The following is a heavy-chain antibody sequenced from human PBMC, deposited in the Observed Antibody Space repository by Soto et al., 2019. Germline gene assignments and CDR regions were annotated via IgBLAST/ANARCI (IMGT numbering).Heavy chain of an antibody. J-gene: IGHJ4*02. D-gene: IGHD2-2*01. V-gene: IGHV4-31*03. CDR1: GGSISSGGYY. CDR2: IYYSRST. CDR3: ARGRTSSPTPGDY. Sequence: QVQLQESGPGLVKPSQTLSLTCTVSGGSISSGGYYWSWIRQHPGKGLEWIGYIYYSRSTYYNPSLKSRVTISVDTSKNQFSLELSSVTAADTAVYYCARGRTSSPTPGDYWGQGTLVTVSS.